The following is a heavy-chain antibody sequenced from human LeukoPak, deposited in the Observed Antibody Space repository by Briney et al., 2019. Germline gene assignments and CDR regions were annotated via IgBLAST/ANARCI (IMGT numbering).Heavy chain of an antibody. CDR2: ISSSSTI. CDR1: GFTFSSYS. Sequence: PGGSLRLSCAASGFTFSSYSMNWVRQAPGKGLEWVSYISSSSTIYYADSVKGRFTISRDNAKNSLYLQMNSLRAEDTAVYYLARETSGSYYPVDYWGQGTLVTVSS. J-gene: IGHJ4*02. D-gene: IGHD1-26*01. CDR3: ARETSGSYYPVDY. V-gene: IGHV3-48*01.